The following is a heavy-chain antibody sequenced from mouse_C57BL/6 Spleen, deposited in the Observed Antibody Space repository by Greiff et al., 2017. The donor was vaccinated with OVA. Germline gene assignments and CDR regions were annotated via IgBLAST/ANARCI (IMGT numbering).Heavy chain of an antibody. CDR3: ARLGRGNFFDY. D-gene: IGHD4-1*01. Sequence: VQLQQPGAELVLPGASVKLSCKASGYTFTSYWMHWVKQMPGQGLEWIGEIDPSDSYTNYNHKFKGKSTLTVDKSSSTAYMQLSRLTSEDSAVYDCARLGRGNFFDYWGQGTTLTVSS. CDR2: IDPSDSYT. V-gene: IGHV1-69*01. J-gene: IGHJ2*01. CDR1: GYTFTSYW.